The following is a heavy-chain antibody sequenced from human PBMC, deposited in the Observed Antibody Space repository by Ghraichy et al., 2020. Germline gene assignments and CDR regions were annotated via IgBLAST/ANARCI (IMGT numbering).Heavy chain of an antibody. CDR2: IYYSGST. Sequence: GSLRLSCTVSGGSVSSGSYYWSWIRQPPGKGLEWIGYIYYSGSTNYNSSLKSRVTISVDTSNNQFSLKLSSVTAADTAVYYCARGDIVGATTLVDYWGQGTLVTVSS. V-gene: IGHV4-61*01. CDR1: GGSVSSGSYY. CDR3: ARGDIVGATTLVDY. J-gene: IGHJ4*02. D-gene: IGHD1-26*01.